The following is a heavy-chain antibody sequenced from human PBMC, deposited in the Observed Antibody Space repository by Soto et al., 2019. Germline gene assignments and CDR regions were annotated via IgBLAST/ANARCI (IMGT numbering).Heavy chain of an antibody. V-gene: IGHV4-31*03. CDR3: ARHPGEYGSGSYSFDY. CDR1: GGSISSGGYY. D-gene: IGHD3-10*01. J-gene: IGHJ4*02. Sequence: PSETLSLTCTVSGGSISSGGYYWRWIRQHPGKGLEWIGYIYYSGSTYYNPSLKSRVTISVDTSKNQFSLKLSSVTAADTAVYYCARHPGEYGSGSYSFDYWGQGTLVTVS. CDR2: IYYSGST.